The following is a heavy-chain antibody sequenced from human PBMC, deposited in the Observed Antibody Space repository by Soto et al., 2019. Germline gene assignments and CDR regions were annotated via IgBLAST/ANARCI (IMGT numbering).Heavy chain of an antibody. J-gene: IGHJ4*02. CDR2: IDPSDSYT. CDR1: GYSFTSYW. V-gene: IGHV5-10-1*01. CDR3: ARLKDYYDSSGYYNREVDY. Sequence: GESLKISCKGSGYSFTSYWISWVRQMPGKGLEWMGRIDPSDSYTNYSPSFQGHVTISADKSISTAYLQWSSLKASDTAMYYCARLKDYYDSSGYYNREVDYWGQGTLVTSPQ. D-gene: IGHD3-22*01.